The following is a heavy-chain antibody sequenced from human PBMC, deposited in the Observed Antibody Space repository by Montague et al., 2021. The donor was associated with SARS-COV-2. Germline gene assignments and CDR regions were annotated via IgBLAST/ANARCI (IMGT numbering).Heavy chain of an antibody. J-gene: IGHJ6*03. CDR2: GRT. CDR3: ARESDRYYYMDI. Sequence: GRTYYNPSLNSRVTISVDTSNNHFSLKLSSVTAADTAMYYCARESDRYYYMDIWGKGTT. D-gene: IGHD2-21*02. V-gene: IGHV4-30-2*04.